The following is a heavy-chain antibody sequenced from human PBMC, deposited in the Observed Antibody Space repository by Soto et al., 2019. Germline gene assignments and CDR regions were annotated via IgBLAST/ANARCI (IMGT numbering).Heavy chain of an antibody. CDR3: ARRGGVALDY. J-gene: IGHJ4*02. D-gene: IGHD3-16*01. CDR1: GGSISSYY. CDR2: VYYSGST. Sequence: QVQLQESGPGLVKPSETLSLTCTVSGGSISSYYWSWIRQPPGKGLEWIGYVYYSGSTNYNPSLKPRVTISVATPKNQSTLKMTSVAAAATAGYSGARRGGVALDYWGQGTLVTVSS. V-gene: IGHV4-59*12.